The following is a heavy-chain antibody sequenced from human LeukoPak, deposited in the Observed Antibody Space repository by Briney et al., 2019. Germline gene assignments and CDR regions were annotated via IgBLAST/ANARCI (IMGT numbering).Heavy chain of an antibody. CDR3: ARSVLGYCSGGSCRPFDY. J-gene: IGHJ4*02. CDR2: IYYTGST. V-gene: IGHV4-59*01. D-gene: IGHD2-15*01. Sequence: SETPSLTCTVSGGPIRSYYWTWIRQPPGKGLEWIGHIYYTGSTTYNPSLKSRVTISVDTSKNQFSLKLTSVTAADTAVYYCARSVLGYCSGGSCRPFDYWGQGTLVTVSS. CDR1: GGPIRSYY.